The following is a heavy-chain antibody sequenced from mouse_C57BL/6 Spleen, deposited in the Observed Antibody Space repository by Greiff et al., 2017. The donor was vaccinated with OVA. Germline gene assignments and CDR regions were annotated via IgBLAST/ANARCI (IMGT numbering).Heavy chain of an antibody. J-gene: IGHJ4*01. CDR1: GYTFTDYE. V-gene: IGHV1-15*01. CDR2: IDPETGGT. CDR3: TRGKYGAMDY. D-gene: IGHD1-1*01. Sequence: VKLQESGAELVRPGASVTLSCKASGYTFTDYEMHWVKQTPVHGLEWIGAIDPETGGTAYNQKFKGKAILTADKSSSTAYMELRSLTSEDSAVYYCTRGKYGAMDYWGQGTSVTVSS.